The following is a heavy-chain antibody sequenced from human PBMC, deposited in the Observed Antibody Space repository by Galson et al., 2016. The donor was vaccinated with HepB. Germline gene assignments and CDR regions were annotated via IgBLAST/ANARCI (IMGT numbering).Heavy chain of an antibody. CDR2: VSWDDDD. V-gene: IGHV2-5*02. Sequence: PALVKPTQTLTLTCTFSGFSLNTRGVGVGWIRQPPGKALEWLSLVSWDDDDRHTPSLKGRLTITKDTSKPQVVLTMANMGPMHTATYYCAHSPPITNFGVVYPSYFIDYLGQGILVTVAS. J-gene: IGHJ4*02. CDR3: AHSPPITNFGVVYPSYFIDY. CDR1: GFSLNTRGVG. D-gene: IGHD3-3*01.